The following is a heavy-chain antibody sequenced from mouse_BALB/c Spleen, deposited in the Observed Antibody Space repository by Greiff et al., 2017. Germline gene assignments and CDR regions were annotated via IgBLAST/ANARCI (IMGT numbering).Heavy chain of an antibody. D-gene: IGHD2-4*01. CDR2: IRNKANGYTT. Sequence: EVQRVESGGGLVQPGGSLRLSCATSGFTFTDYYMSWVRQPPGKALEWLGFIRNKANGYTTEYSASVKGRFTISRDNSQSILYLQMNTLRAEDSATYYCARSFYDYDGNYYAMDYWGQGTSVTVSS. V-gene: IGHV7-3*02. J-gene: IGHJ4*01. CDR1: GFTFTDYY. CDR3: ARSFYDYDGNYYAMDY.